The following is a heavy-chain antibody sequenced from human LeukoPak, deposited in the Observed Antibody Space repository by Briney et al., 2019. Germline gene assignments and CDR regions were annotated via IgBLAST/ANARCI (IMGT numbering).Heavy chain of an antibody. CDR1: GYTLSGYG. CDR2: ITPYSGNT. V-gene: IGHV1-18*01. J-gene: IGHJ5*02. D-gene: IGHD1-20*01. Sequence: ASVKVSWEASGYTLSGYGTNWVRQAPAQGLELMGWITPYSGNTHYAQKLQGRVTITTDTSTSTGYMELRSLRSDDTAVYYCARASITPFDPWGQGTLVTVSS. CDR3: ARASITPFDP.